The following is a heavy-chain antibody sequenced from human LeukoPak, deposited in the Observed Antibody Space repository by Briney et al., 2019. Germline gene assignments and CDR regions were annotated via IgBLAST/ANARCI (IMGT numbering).Heavy chain of an antibody. V-gene: IGHV1-18*01. J-gene: IGHJ3*02. CDR2: ISAYNGNT. Sequence: ASVKVSCKASGYTFTSYGISWVRQAPGQGLEWMGWISAYNGNTNYAQKLQGRVTMTTDTSTSTAYMELRSLRSDDTAVYYCARDHETGDSPDAFDTWGQGTMVTVSS. CDR3: ARDHETGDSPDAFDT. CDR1: GYTFTSYG. D-gene: IGHD7-27*01.